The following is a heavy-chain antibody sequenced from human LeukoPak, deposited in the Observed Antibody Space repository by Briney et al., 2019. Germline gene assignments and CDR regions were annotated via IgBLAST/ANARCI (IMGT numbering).Heavy chain of an antibody. V-gene: IGHV3-11*01. CDR2: ISSSGSTI. CDR1: GFTFSDYY. CDR3: ARDFTGITILGRDAFDI. J-gene: IGHJ3*02. D-gene: IGHD3-3*01. Sequence: GGSLRLSCAASGFTFSDYYMSWIRQAPGKGLEWVSYISSSGSTIFYADSVKGRFTISRDNAKNSLYLQMNSLRAEDTAVYYCARDFTGITILGRDAFDIWGQGTMVTVSS.